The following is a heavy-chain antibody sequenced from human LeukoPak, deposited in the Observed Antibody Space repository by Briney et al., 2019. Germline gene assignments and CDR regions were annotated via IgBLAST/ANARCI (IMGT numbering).Heavy chain of an antibody. CDR1: GFTFSSYS. CDR3: ARTVLDDFWSGYYPFDY. V-gene: IGHV3-7*01. CDR2: IKQDGSEK. Sequence: GGSLRLSCAASGFTFSSYSMSWVRQAPGKGLEWVANIKQDGSEKYYVDSVKGRFTISRDNAKNSLYLQMNSLRAEDTAVYYCARTVLDDFWSGYYPFDYWGQGTLVTVSS. D-gene: IGHD3-3*01. J-gene: IGHJ4*02.